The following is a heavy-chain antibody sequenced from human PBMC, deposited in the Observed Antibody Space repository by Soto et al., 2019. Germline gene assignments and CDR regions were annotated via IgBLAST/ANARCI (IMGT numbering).Heavy chain of an antibody. D-gene: IGHD2-15*01. V-gene: IGHV3-23*01. CDR3: AKTPSTYCSGGGCYLTY. J-gene: IGHJ4*02. CDR1: GFTFSSYA. CDR2: ISASGGST. Sequence: GGSLRLSCAASGFTFSSYALTWVRQAPGKGLEWVSTISASGGSTYYADSVKGRFTISRDNFKNTLYLQMNSLRAEDTAVYYCAKTPSTYCSGGGCYLTYWGQGTPVTVSS.